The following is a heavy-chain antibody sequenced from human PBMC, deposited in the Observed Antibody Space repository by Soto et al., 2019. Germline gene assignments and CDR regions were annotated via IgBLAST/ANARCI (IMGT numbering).Heavy chain of an antibody. Sequence: SETLSLTCTVSGGSISSSGYYGVWIRQPPGKGLEWIGSIYYSGGTYYNPSLKSRVTISVDTSKNQFSLKLSSVTAADTAVYYCARHTITMTRNWFDPWGQGTLVTVSS. CDR1: GGSISSSGYY. CDR3: ARHTITMTRNWFDP. CDR2: IYYSGGT. J-gene: IGHJ5*02. V-gene: IGHV4-39*01. D-gene: IGHD3-22*01.